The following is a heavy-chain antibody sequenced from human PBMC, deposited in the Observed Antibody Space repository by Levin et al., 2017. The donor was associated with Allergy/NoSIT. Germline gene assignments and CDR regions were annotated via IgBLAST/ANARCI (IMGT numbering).Heavy chain of an antibody. Sequence: SQTLSLTCVVSGGSISTSNWWSWVRQPPGKGLEWIGEIYHDGGTNYNPSLKSRVTISVDKSKNHFSLELNSLTAADTAVYYCATLPFGIAATGSVWGQGTLVTVSS. CDR2: IYHDGGT. CDR3: ATLPFGIAATGSV. V-gene: IGHV4-4*02. D-gene: IGHD6-13*01. J-gene: IGHJ4*02. CDR1: GGSISTSNW.